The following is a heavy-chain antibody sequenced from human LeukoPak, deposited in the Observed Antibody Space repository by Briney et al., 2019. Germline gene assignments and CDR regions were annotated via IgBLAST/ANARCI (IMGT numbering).Heavy chain of an antibody. D-gene: IGHD2-15*01. V-gene: IGHV3-7*01. CDR2: NKEEGSEK. CDR3: ARDSSAAPHSY. Sequence: AGGSLRLSCAASGFTFSGYLMSWVRQAPGKGLEWVANNKEEGSEKYYVDSVKGRFIISRDNAKNSLYLQMNSLRAEDTAVYYCARDSSAAPHSYWGQGTLVTVFS. J-gene: IGHJ4*02. CDR1: GFTFSGYL.